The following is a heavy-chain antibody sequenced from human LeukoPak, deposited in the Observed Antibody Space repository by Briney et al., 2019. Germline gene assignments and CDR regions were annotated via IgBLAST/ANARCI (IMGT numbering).Heavy chain of an antibody. Sequence: GGPLRLSCAASGFTFSDYYMSWIRQAPGKGLEWVSYISSSGSTIYYADSVKGRFTISRDNAKDSLYLQMNSLRAEDTAVYYCARDIRATVIDYWGQGTLVTVSS. V-gene: IGHV3-11*04. CDR2: ISSSGSTI. J-gene: IGHJ4*02. D-gene: IGHD4-17*01. CDR1: GFTFSDYY. CDR3: ARDIRATVIDY.